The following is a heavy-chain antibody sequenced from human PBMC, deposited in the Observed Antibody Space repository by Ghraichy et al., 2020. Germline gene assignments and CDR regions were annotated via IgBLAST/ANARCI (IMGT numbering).Heavy chain of an antibody. Sequence: GGSLRLSCAASGFTFSIYAMSWVRQAPGKGLEWVSVISGGASTTYYADSVKGRFTISRDNSKNTLYLQMNGLRVEDTATYYCAKVGAYCSSIICSTLDYWGQGTLVTVSS. CDR3: AKVGAYCSSIICSTLDY. CDR2: ISGGASTT. V-gene: IGHV3-23*01. CDR1: GFTFSIYA. D-gene: IGHD2-2*01. J-gene: IGHJ4*02.